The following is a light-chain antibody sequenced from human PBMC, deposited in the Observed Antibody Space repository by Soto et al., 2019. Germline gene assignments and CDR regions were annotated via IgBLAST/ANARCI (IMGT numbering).Light chain of an antibody. Sequence: VIWMTQSPSLLYASTGDRVTISCRMRQGISSYLAWYQQKPGKAPELLIYAASSLQSGIPSRFSGSGSGTDFTLTISCLQSEDFPSYSCQRRETFVQGTKVEV. CDR2: AAS. V-gene: IGKV1D-8*01. J-gene: IGKJ1*01. CDR1: QGISSY. CDR3: QRRET.